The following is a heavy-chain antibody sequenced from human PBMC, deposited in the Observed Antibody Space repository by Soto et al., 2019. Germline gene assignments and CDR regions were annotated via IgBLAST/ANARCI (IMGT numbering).Heavy chain of an antibody. J-gene: IGHJ3*02. D-gene: IGHD3-22*01. CDR1: GYSFTSYW. CDR2: IYPGDSDT. Sequence: PGESLKISCKGSGYSFTSYWIGWVRQMPGKGLEWMGIIYPGDSDTRYSPSFQGQVTISADKSISTAYLQWSSLKASDTAMYYCAKVYYYDSSGHRGVGAFDIWGQGTMVTVSS. CDR3: AKVYYYDSSGHRGVGAFDI. V-gene: IGHV5-51*01.